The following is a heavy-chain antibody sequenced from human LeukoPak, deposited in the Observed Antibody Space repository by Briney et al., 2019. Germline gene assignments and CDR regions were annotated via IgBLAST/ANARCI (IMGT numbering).Heavy chain of an antibody. CDR1: GFTFSSYA. V-gene: IGHV3-23*01. CDR3: ANRYCRGGSCYFDY. Sequence: GGSLRLSCAASGFTFSSYAMTWVRQAPGKGLEWVSLISGSIGSTYYADSVKGRFAISRDNSKNTLYLQMNSLRAEDTAVYYCANRYCRGGSCYFDYWGQGTLVTVSS. J-gene: IGHJ4*02. D-gene: IGHD2-15*01. CDR2: ISGSIGST.